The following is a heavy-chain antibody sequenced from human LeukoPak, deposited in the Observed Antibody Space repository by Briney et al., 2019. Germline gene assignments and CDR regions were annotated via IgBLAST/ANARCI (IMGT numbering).Heavy chain of an antibody. Sequence: SETLSLTCAVYGGSFSGYYWSWIRQPPGKGLEWIGEINHSGSTNYNPSLKSRVTISVDTSENQFSLILSSVTAADTAVYYCAREDSLYAMDVWGQGTTVTVSS. CDR2: INHSGST. J-gene: IGHJ6*02. CDR1: GGSFSGYY. V-gene: IGHV4-34*01. CDR3: AREDSLYAMDV. D-gene: IGHD2-15*01.